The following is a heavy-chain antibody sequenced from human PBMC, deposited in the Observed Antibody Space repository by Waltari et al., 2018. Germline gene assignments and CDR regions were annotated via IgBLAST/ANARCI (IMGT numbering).Heavy chain of an antibody. J-gene: IGHJ6*03. CDR2: IRSKAYGGTT. CDR3: TRDRIAVAGYYYYYYMDV. V-gene: IGHV3-49*03. CDR1: GFTFGDYA. D-gene: IGHD6-19*01. Sequence: EVQLVESGGGLVQPGRSLRLSCTASGFTFGDYAMSWFRQSPGTGLEWVGFIRSKAYGGTTKYAASVKGRFTISRDDSKSIAYLQMNSLKTEDTAVYYCTRDRIAVAGYYYYYYMDVWGKGTTVTIAS.